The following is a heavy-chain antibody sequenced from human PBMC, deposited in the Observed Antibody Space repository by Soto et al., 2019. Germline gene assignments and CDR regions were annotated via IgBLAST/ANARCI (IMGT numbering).Heavy chain of an antibody. D-gene: IGHD2-15*01. CDR3: ARLQGYCSGDSGQIDY. Sequence: SETLSLTCTFSGCSINSSSYYWGWIRQPPGKGLEWIGSIYYSGSTYYNLSLKSRVTISVDTSKNQFSLKLSSVTAADTAVYFCARLQGYCSGDSGQIDYGGQGTLVPV. CDR1: GCSINSSSYY. V-gene: IGHV4-39*01. J-gene: IGHJ4*02. CDR2: IYYSGST.